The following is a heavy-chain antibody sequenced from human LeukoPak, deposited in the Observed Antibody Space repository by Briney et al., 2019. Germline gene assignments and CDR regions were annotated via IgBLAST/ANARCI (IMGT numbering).Heavy chain of an antibody. CDR1: GYTFTSYD. CDR3: ARALIRGVIITVGLDV. CDR2: INPNSGGT. Sequence: ASVKVSCKASGYTFTSYDINWVRQATGQGLEWMGWINPNSGGTNYAQKFQGRVTMTRDTSISTAYMELSRLRSDDTAVYHCARALIRGVIITVGLDVWGQGTTVTVSS. J-gene: IGHJ6*02. V-gene: IGHV1-2*02. D-gene: IGHD3-10*01.